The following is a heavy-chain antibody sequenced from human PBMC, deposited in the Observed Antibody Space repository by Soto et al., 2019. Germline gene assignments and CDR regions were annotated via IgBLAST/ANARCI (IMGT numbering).Heavy chain of an antibody. CDR3: ARDQGYCSAGICYAHWYFDL. D-gene: IGHD2-15*01. J-gene: IGHJ2*01. V-gene: IGHV1-18*01. CDR1: GYTFNTYG. CDR2: ISAYNGDT. Sequence: QVQLVQSGAEVTKPGASVTVSCMASGYTFNTYGITWVRQAPGQGLEWMGWISAYNGDTNYAQKFQGRVTMTTDTSTCTAYMELRSLRSDDTAVYYCARDQGYCSAGICYAHWYFDLWGRGTLVTVSS.